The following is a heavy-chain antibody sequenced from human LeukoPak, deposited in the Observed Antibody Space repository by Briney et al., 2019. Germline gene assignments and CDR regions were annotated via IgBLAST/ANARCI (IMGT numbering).Heavy chain of an antibody. CDR1: GYRFTDYW. CDR2: IYPGDSDS. CDR3: ARSASSWNYWFDS. V-gene: IGHV5-51*01. D-gene: IGHD1-7*01. J-gene: IGHJ5*01. Sequence: GESLKISCKGSGYRFTDYWIAWVRQMPGKGLEWMGIIYPGDSDSRYSPSFQGQVTFSADKSISTAYLQWSSLKASDTAMYYCARSASSWNYWFDSWGQGTLVSVSS.